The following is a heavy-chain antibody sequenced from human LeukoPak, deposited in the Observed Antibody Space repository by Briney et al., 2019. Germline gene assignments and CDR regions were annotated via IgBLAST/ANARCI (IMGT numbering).Heavy chain of an antibody. J-gene: IGHJ5*02. CDR2: IYYSGSS. CDR1: ADSITNHY. CDR3: VRGSTGAFDP. D-gene: IGHD1-1*01. V-gene: IGHV4-59*11. Sequence: SETLSLTCTVSADSITNHYWSWIRQPPGKGLEWIGYIYYSGSSNYNPSLKSRVTMSVDMSKNQFSLKLSSVTAADTAVYYCVRGSTGAFDPWGQGTLVTVSS.